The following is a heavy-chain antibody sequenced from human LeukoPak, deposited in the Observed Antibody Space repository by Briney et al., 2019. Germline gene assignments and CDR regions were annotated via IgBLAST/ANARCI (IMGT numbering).Heavy chain of an antibody. CDR2: INPSGGST. Sequence: GASVKVSCKTSGYTFSNYYMHWVRQAPGQGLEWMGIINPSGGSTNNVQKLQGRVTMTRDTSTSTVYMELSSLRSEDTAVYYCARGDDDRSSSRLGDYWGQGTLVTVSS. CDR3: ARGDDDRSSSRLGDY. D-gene: IGHD6-6*01. J-gene: IGHJ4*02. V-gene: IGHV1-46*04. CDR1: GYTFSNYY.